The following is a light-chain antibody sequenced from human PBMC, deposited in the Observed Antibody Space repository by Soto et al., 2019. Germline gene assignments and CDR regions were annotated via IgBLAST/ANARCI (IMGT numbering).Light chain of an antibody. V-gene: IGLV2-14*01. Sequence: QSALTQPASVSGSPGQSITISCTGTSNDVGNGYDSVSWYQHHPGKAPKLIIYEVVNRPSGVSNRFSGSKSGNTASLTISGLQAEDEADYYCASYAGTYTVFGGGTKLTVL. CDR2: EVV. J-gene: IGLJ2*01. CDR1: SNDVGNGYDS. CDR3: ASYAGTYTV.